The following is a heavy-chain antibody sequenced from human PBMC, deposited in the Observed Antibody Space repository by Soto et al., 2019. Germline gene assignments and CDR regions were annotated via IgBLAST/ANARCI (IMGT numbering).Heavy chain of an antibody. CDR1: GGSISSGDYY. Sequence: SETLSLTCAVSGGSISSGDYYWSWIRQPPGKGLEWIGYIYYSGSTYYNPSLKSRVTISLDTSKIQFSLRPSSVTASDTAVYYCARALYCSSASCYPRNYYYYYGMDVWGQGTTVTVSS. V-gene: IGHV4-30-4*01. CDR2: IYYSGST. J-gene: IGHJ6*02. D-gene: IGHD2-2*01. CDR3: ARALYCSSASCYPRNYYYYYGMDV.